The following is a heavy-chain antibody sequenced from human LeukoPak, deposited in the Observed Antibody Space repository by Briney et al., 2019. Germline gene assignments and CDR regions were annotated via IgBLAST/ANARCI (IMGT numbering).Heavy chain of an antibody. V-gene: IGHV4-59*12. Sequence: SETLSLTCTVSGGSISSYYWSWIRQPPGKGLEWIGYIYHSGSTYYNPSLKSRVTISVDRSKNQFSLKLSSVTAADTAVYYCARIVRAYGSGSYYKDYWGQGTLVTVSS. CDR3: ARIVRAYGSGSYYKDY. CDR2: IYHSGST. D-gene: IGHD3-10*01. CDR1: GGSISSYY. J-gene: IGHJ4*02.